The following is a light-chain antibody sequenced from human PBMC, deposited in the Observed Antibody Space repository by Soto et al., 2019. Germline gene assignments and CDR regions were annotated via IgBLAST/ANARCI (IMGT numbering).Light chain of an antibody. Sequence: QSVLTQPASVSGSPGQSITISCTGTSSNVGTYNLVSWYQQHSGKAPKLMIYEGSKRPSGVSNRFSGSKSGTTASLTISGLQAEDEADYYCCSYAGSSTYVFGNGTKVT. V-gene: IGLV2-23*01. CDR3: CSYAGSSTYV. CDR2: EGS. CDR1: SSNVGTYNL. J-gene: IGLJ1*01.